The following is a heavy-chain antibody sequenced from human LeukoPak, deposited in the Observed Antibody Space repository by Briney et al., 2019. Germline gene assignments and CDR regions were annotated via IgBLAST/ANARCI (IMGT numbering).Heavy chain of an antibody. J-gene: IGHJ3*02. CDR2: IYYSGST. CDR3: ARLVPSTPTFDI. V-gene: IGHV4-31*03. CDR1: GGSISSGGYY. D-gene: IGHD2-2*01. Sequence: PSETLSLTCTVSGGSISSGGYYWSWIRQHPGKGLEWIGYIYYSGSTYYNPSLKSRVTISVDTSKNQFSLKLSSVTAADTAVYYCARLVPSTPTFDIWGQGTMVTVSS.